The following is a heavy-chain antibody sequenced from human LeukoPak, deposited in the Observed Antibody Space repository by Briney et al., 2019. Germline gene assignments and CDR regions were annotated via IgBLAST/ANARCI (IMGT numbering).Heavy chain of an antibody. D-gene: IGHD1-26*01. J-gene: IGHJ4*02. V-gene: IGHV4-34*01. Sequence: SETLSLTCAVYGGSLSDYYWSWIRQSPGKGLEWIGEISHSGGTNYNPSLKSRVTISLDTSKNQFSLKLTSVTAADTALYFCARLGYSSGCFYTYFDSWGLGNMVAFSS. CDR1: GGSLSDYY. CDR2: ISHSGGT. CDR3: ARLGYSSGCFYTYFDS.